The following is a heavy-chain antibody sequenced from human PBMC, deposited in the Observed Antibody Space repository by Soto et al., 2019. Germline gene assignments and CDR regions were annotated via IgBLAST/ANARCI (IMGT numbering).Heavy chain of an antibody. CDR1: GVKFSRNC. J-gene: IGHJ4*02. CDR3: VRDLGYCSGGICYTVLDY. V-gene: IGHV3-7*01. D-gene: IGHD2-15*01. CDR2: IKQDGSET. Sequence: PGGSLRLSCAASGVKFSRNCMNWVRQAPGKGLEWVANIKQDGSETYYVDSVKGRFTISRDNAKNSLYLQMNSLRAEDTAVYYCVRDLGYCSGGICYTVLDYWGQGTLVTVSS.